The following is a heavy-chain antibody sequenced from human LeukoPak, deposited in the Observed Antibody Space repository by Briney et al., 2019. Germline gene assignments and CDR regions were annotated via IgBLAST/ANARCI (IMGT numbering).Heavy chain of an antibody. D-gene: IGHD2-15*01. CDR1: GFTFSSYS. CDR2: ISSSSSYI. CDR3: ARGRGVYGYWYFDL. V-gene: IGHV3-21*04. J-gene: IGHJ2*01. Sequence: GGSLRLSCAASGFTFSSYSMNWVRQAPGKGLEWVSSISSSSSYIYYADSVKGRFTISRDNSKITLYLEMNSLRAEDTAVYYCARGRGVYGYWYFDLWGRGTLVTVSS.